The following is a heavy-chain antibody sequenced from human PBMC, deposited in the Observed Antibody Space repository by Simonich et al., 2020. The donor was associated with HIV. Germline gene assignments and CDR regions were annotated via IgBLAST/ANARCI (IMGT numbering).Heavy chain of an antibody. J-gene: IGHJ3*02. Sequence: EVQLVESGGGLVQPGGSLRLSCAVSGFIFSSYEMNWVRKAPGKGLEWVSYISSSGSTIYYADSVKGRFTISRDNDKNSLYLQMNSLRAEDTAVYYCARGWEPGAFDIWGQGTMVTVSS. CDR1: GFIFSSYE. D-gene: IGHD1-26*01. CDR3: ARGWEPGAFDI. CDR2: ISSSGSTI. V-gene: IGHV3-48*03.